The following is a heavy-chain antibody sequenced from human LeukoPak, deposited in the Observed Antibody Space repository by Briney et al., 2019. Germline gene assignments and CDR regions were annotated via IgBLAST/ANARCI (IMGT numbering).Heavy chain of an antibody. J-gene: IGHJ5*02. CDR1: GYTFTNYD. V-gene: IGHV1-8*03. CDR2: MNPKSNNR. CDR3: ARALKGNYYSGSGTYRWFAP. D-gene: IGHD3-10*01. Sequence: SVKVSCKASGYTFTNYDVNWVRQATGQGLEWMGWMNPKSNNRGYAQKFQGRVTITTNTSISTAYMELSNLRSEDTAVYYCARALKGNYYSGSGTYRWFAPWGQGTLVTVSS.